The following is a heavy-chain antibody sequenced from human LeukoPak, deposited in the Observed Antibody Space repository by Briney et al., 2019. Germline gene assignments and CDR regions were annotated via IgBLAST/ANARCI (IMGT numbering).Heavy chain of an antibody. V-gene: IGHV3-23*01. D-gene: IGHD6-6*01. CDR3: AKDEPLVPFDY. CDR2: ISGSGGST. Sequence: WVSAISGSGGSTYYADSVKGRFTISRDNSKNTVFLQMKSLSAEDTAVYYCAKDEPLVPFDYWGQGALVTVSS. J-gene: IGHJ4*02.